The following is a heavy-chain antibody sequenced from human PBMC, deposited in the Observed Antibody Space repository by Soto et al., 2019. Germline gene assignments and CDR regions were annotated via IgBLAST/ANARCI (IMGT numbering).Heavy chain of an antibody. D-gene: IGHD3-22*01. CDR2: ISSSGSTI. V-gene: IGHV3-11*01. Sequence: GGSLRLSCAASGFTFSDYYMSWIRQAPGKGLEWVSYISSSGSTIYYADSVKGRFTISRDNAKNSLYLQMNSLRAEDTAVYYCARSRDNYYDSSGYLDYWGEGTLVTVSS. J-gene: IGHJ4*02. CDR3: ARSRDNYYDSSGYLDY. CDR1: GFTFSDYY.